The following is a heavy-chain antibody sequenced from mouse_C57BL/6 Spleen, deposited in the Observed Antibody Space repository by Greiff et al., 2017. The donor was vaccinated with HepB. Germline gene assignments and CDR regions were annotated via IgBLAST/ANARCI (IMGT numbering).Heavy chain of an antibody. Sequence: VQLVESGPELVKPGASVKISCKASGYAFSSSWMNWVKQRPGKGLEWIGRIYPGDGDTNYNGKFKGKATLTADKSSSTAYMQLSSLTSEDSAVYFCARGLIYYDYDYWGQGTTLTVSS. CDR3: ARGLIYYDYDY. V-gene: IGHV1-82*01. CDR2: IYPGDGDT. CDR1: GYAFSSSW. J-gene: IGHJ2*01. D-gene: IGHD2-4*01.